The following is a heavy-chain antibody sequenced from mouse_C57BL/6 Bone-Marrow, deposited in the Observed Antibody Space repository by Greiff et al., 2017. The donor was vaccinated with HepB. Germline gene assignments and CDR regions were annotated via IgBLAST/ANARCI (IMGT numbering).Heavy chain of an antibody. D-gene: IGHD1-1*02. CDR3: PHYSYYLDY. Sequence: QVHVKQSGAELVRPGASVTLSCKASGYTFTDYEMHWVKQTPVHGLEWIGAIDPETGGTAYNQKFKGKAILTADKSSSTAYMELRSLTSEDSAVYYCPHYSYYLDYWGQGTTLTVSS. CDR1: GYTFTDYE. J-gene: IGHJ2*01. V-gene: IGHV1-15*01. CDR2: IDPETGGT.